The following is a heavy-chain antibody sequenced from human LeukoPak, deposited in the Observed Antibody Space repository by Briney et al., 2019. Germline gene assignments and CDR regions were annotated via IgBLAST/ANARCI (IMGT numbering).Heavy chain of an antibody. CDR2: IHPSTGNP. Sequence: ASVKVSCKASGYTFTNYAMNWVRQAPGQGLGWMGWIHPSTGNPTYAQGFTGRFVFSLDTSVSTTYLQISSLKAEDTAVYFCARAFQSLGGLSLPDYWGQGTLVTVSS. J-gene: IGHJ4*02. D-gene: IGHD3-16*02. CDR3: ARAFQSLGGLSLPDY. V-gene: IGHV7-4-1*02. CDR1: GYTFTNYA.